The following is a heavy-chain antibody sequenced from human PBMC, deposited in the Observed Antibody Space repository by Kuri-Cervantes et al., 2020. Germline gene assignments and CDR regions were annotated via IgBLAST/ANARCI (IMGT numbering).Heavy chain of an antibody. V-gene: IGHV1-2*02. CDR1: GYTFTGYY. CDR3: ARATGHLDWLPEY. J-gene: IGHJ4*02. D-gene: IGHD3/OR15-3a*01. CDR2: INPNSGGT. Sequence: ASVKVSCKASGYTFTGYYMHWVRQAPGQGLEWMGWINPNSGGTNYAQKFRGRVTMTRDTSTTTAYMELDRLTSDDTAVFYCARATGHLDWLPEYWGQGTLVTVSS.